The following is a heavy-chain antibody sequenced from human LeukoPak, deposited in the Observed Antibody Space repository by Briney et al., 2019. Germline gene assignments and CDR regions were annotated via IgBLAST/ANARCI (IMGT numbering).Heavy chain of an antibody. CDR1: GFTFSNHG. D-gene: IGHD3-22*01. V-gene: IGHV3-23*01. CDR3: VKDEYSFGYDAFDI. J-gene: IGHJ3*02. CDR2: ISGTGDNT. Sequence: GGSLRLSCAASGFTFSNHGLNWVRQAPGKGLAWVSAISGTGDNTYYADSVKGRFTISRDNSKNTLYLQTNSLSADDTAVYYCVKDEYSFGYDAFDIWGQGTMVTVSS.